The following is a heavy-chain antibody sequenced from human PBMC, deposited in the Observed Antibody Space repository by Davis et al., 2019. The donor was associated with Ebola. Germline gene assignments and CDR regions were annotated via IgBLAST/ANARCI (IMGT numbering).Heavy chain of an antibody. CDR2: ISYDGTNK. D-gene: IGHD2-15*01. CDR1: GFTFSRYG. V-gene: IGHV3-30*18. J-gene: IGHJ5*02. CDR3: AKQKVSSAIYFVACDP. Sequence: GESLKISCAASGFTFSRYGMHWVRQAPGKGLECLAAISYDGTNKHYVDSVKGRFTISRDNSKNTLYLQMNSLRPEDTAVYFCAKQKVSSAIYFVACDPWGQGTLVTVSS.